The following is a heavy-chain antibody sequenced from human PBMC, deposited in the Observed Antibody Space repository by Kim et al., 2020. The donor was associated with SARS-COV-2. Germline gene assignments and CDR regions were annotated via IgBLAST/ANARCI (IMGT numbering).Heavy chain of an antibody. CDR3: AREGVYSYGSADY. CDR2: ISYDGSNK. CDR1: GFTFSSYA. J-gene: IGHJ4*02. D-gene: IGHD5-18*01. Sequence: GGSLRLSCAASGFTFSSYAMHWVRQAPGKGLEWVAVISYDGSNKYYADSVKGRFTISRDNSKNTLYLQMNSLRAEDTAVYYCAREGVYSYGSADYWGQGTLVTLSS. V-gene: IGHV3-30*04.